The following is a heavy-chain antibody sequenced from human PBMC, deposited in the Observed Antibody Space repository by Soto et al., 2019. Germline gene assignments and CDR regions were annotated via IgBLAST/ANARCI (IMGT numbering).Heavy chain of an antibody. CDR1: GFTFSSYW. V-gene: IGHV3-7*01. CDR2: IKQDGSEK. Sequence: PGGFLRLSCAASGFTFSSYWMSWVRQAPGKGLEWVANIKQDGSEKYYVDSVKGRFTISRDNAKNSLYLQMNSLRAEDTAVYYCARDYGVVIRADAFDIWGQGTMVTVSS. J-gene: IGHJ3*02. D-gene: IGHD3-3*01. CDR3: ARDYGVVIRADAFDI.